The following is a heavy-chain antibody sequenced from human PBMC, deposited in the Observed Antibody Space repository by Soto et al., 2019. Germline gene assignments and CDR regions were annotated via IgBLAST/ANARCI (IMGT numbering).Heavy chain of an antibody. CDR3: AREAYGDYVGPLDY. J-gene: IGHJ4*02. CDR1: GGTFSSYA. D-gene: IGHD4-17*01. CDR2: IIPIFGTA. V-gene: IGHV1-69*01. Sequence: QVQLVQSGAEVKKPGSSVKVSCNASGGTFSSYAISWVRQAPGQGLEWMGGIIPIFGTANYAQKFQGRVTITADESTSTAYMELSSLRSEDTAVYYCAREAYGDYVGPLDYWGQGTLVTVSS.